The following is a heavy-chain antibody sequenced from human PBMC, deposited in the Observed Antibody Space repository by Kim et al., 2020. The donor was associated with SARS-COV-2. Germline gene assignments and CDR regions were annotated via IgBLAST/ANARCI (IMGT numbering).Heavy chain of an antibody. V-gene: IGHV1-24*01. Sequence: ASVKVSCKVSGYTLTELSMHWVRQAPGKGLEWMGGFDPEDGETIYAQKFQGRVTMTEDTSTDTAYMELSSLRSEDTAVYYCATSPSIAAASWFDPWGQGTLVTGSS. J-gene: IGHJ5*02. CDR1: GYTLTELS. D-gene: IGHD6-13*01. CDR2: FDPEDGET. CDR3: ATSPSIAAASWFDP.